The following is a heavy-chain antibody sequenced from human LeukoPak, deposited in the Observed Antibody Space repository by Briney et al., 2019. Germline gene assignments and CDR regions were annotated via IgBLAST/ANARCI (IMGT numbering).Heavy chain of an antibody. CDR3: ARDGFWSGYYRERYFDY. Sequence: KPSETLSLTCTVSGGSISSYYWSWIRQPPGKGLEWIGYIYYSGSTNYNPSLKSRVTISVDTSKNQFSLKLSSVTAADTAVYYCARDGFWSGYYRERYFDYWGQGTLVTVSS. CDR2: IYYSGST. V-gene: IGHV4-59*12. D-gene: IGHD3-3*01. CDR1: GGSISSYY. J-gene: IGHJ4*02.